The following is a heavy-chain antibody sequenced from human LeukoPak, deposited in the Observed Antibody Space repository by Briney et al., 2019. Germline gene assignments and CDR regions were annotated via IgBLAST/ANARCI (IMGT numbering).Heavy chain of an antibody. CDR2: ISGSGGST. J-gene: IGHJ4*02. CDR3: AKGPKLERLLDY. V-gene: IGHV3-23*01. CDR1: GFTFSSYA. Sequence: QSGGSLRLSCAASGFTFSSYAMSWVRQAPGKGLEWVSAISGSGGSTYYADSVKGRFTISRDNSKNTLYLQMNSLRAEDTAVYYRAKGPKLERLLDYWGQGTLVTVSS. D-gene: IGHD1-1*01.